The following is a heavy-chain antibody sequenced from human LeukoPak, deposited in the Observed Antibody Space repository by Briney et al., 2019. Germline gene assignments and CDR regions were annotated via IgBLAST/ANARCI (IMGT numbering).Heavy chain of an antibody. V-gene: IGHV3-23*01. CDR1: GFTFGTHA. J-gene: IGHJ4*02. Sequence: GGSLRLACVASGFTFGTHAMSWVRQVAGKGLEWVSGISRGSITYYSDSVKGRFTISRDNSRATLFLQMNSLRAEDTAVYYCGKGGIYGDPGDYWGQGTPVSVSS. CDR2: ISRGSIT. D-gene: IGHD4-17*01. CDR3: GKGGIYGDPGDY.